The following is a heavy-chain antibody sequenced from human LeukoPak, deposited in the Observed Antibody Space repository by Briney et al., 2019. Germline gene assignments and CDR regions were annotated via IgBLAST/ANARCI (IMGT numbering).Heavy chain of an antibody. CDR2: ISGGGGTT. D-gene: IGHD1-26*01. V-gene: IGHV3-23*01. Sequence: GGSLRLSCAASGFTFSSCAMTWVRQAPGKGLEWVSVISGGGGTTYYADSVKGRFTISRNNSENTLYLQMNSLRAEDTAVYYCAKGYTGSYLDYWGQGTLVTVSS. CDR3: AKGYTGSYLDY. CDR1: GFTFSSCA. J-gene: IGHJ4*02.